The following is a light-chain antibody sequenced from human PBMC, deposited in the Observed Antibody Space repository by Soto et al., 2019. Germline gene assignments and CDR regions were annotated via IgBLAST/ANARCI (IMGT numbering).Light chain of an antibody. V-gene: IGLV2-8*01. Sequence: QSVLTQPPSASGSPGQSVTISCTGTSSDIGGYNYVSWYQQHPGKAPKLMIYDVNKRPSGVPDRFSGSKSGNTASLTVSGLQSEDEADYYCSSYAGSNNLIFGGGTQLTVL. CDR2: DVN. CDR1: SSDIGGYNY. CDR3: SSYAGSNNLI. J-gene: IGLJ2*01.